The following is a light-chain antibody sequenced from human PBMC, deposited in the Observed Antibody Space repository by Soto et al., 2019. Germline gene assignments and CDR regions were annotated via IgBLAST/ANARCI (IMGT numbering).Light chain of an antibody. V-gene: IGKV1-33*01. CDR1: QDISDY. CDR3: QQYQSLPFT. Sequence: DIQMTQSPSSLSASVGDRVTITCQASQDISDYLNWYHQKPGKAPKFLIYDASYLGTGVPSRFSGSGSGTEFTFTISSLQPEDIGTYYCQQYQSLPFTFGPGTTVDIK. J-gene: IGKJ3*01. CDR2: DAS.